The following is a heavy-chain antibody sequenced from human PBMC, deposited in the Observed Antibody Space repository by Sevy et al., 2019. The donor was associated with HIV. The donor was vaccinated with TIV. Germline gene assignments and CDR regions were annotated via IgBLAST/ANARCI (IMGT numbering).Heavy chain of an antibody. CDR3: ARDTSHSTSS. Sequence: GGSLRLSCSASGFTFSNHWMHWVRQVPGKGLVWVSYINSDGTTTIYADSVKGRFTNSRDNAKNTLFLQMNSLGAEDTAVYYCARDTSHSTSSWGQGTLVTVSS. CDR1: GFTFSNHW. CDR2: INSDGTTT. D-gene: IGHD2-2*01. J-gene: IGHJ4*02. V-gene: IGHV3-74*01.